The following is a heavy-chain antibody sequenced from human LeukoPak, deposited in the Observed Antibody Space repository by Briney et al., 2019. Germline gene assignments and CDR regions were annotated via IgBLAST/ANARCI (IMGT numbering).Heavy chain of an antibody. J-gene: IGHJ5*01. D-gene: IGHD3-16*02. Sequence: EASVKVSCKASGYTFTTYAMNWVRQAPGQGLEWMGWINTNTGNPAYAQGFTGRFVFSLDTSVSTAYLQISSLKAEDTAVYYCARACQPLGGLSFPDSWGQGTLVTVSS. CDR3: ARACQPLGGLSFPDS. CDR2: INTNTGNP. V-gene: IGHV7-4-1*02. CDR1: GYTFTTYA.